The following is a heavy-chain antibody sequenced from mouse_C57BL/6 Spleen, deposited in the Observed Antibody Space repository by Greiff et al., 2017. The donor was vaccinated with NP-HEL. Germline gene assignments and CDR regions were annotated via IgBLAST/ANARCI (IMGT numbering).Heavy chain of an antibody. CDR2: ISGGGGNT. V-gene: IGHV5-9*01. CDR3: GSHFDV. J-gene: IGHJ1*03. CDR1: GFTFSSYT. Sequence: EVQLMESGGGLVKPGGSLKLSCAASGFTFSSYTMSWVRQTPEKRLEWVATISGGGGNTYYPDSVKGRFTISRDNAKNTRYLQMSSLRSEDTAWYYGGSHFDVWGTGTTVTVAS.